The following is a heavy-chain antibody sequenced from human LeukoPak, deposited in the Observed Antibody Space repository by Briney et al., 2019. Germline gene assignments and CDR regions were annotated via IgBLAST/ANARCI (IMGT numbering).Heavy chain of an antibody. CDR2: IYHSGST. J-gene: IGHJ4*02. Sequence: SETLSLTCTVSGYSISSGYYWGWIRQPPGKGLEWIGSIYHSGSTYYNPSLKSRVTISVDTSKNQFSLKLSSVTAADTAVYYCARDGDWGLGLDYWGQGTLVTVSS. CDR1: GYSISSGYY. CDR3: ARDGDWGLGLDY. V-gene: IGHV4-38-2*02. D-gene: IGHD3-16*01.